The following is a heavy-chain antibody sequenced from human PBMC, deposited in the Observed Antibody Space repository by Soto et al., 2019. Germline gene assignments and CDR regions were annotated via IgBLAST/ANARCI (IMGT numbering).Heavy chain of an antibody. D-gene: IGHD3-10*01. J-gene: IGHJ6*02. CDR1: GGSISSSSYY. V-gene: IGHV4-39*01. Sequence: SETLSLTCTVSGGSISSSSYYWGWIRQPPGKGLEWIGSIYYSGSTYYNPSLKSRVTISVDTSKNQFSLKLSSVTAADTAVYYCASRLWFGDVWGQGTTVTVSS. CDR2: IYYSGST. CDR3: ASRLWFGDV.